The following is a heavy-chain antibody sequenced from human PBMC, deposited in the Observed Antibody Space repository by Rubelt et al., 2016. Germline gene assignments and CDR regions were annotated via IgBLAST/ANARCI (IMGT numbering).Heavy chain of an antibody. CDR1: GGTFRSYA. CDR2: IIPIFGTA. Sequence: QVQLVQSGAEVKKPGSSVKVSCKASGGTFRSYAISWVRQAPGQGLEWMGGIIPIFGTATYAQKFQGRVTIIADESTSTSDMELSSLRSEDTAVYYWARRQQLGPFDYWGQGTLVTVSS. J-gene: IGHJ4*02. D-gene: IGHD6-13*01. CDR3: ARRQQLGPFDY. V-gene: IGHV1-69*01.